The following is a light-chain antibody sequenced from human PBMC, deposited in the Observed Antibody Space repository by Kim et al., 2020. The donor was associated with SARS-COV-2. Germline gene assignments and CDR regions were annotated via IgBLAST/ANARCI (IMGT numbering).Light chain of an antibody. V-gene: IGLV2-8*01. Sequence: QSVVTQPPSASGSPGQSVTISCTGTSTDVGGYNYVSWYQHHPGKAPKLIIYEVIKRPSGVPDRFSGSKSGNTASLTVSGLQAEDEADYYCTSFAGSKNLVLGGGTQLTVL. CDR2: EVI. CDR3: TSFAGSKNLV. J-gene: IGLJ2*01. CDR1: STDVGGYNY.